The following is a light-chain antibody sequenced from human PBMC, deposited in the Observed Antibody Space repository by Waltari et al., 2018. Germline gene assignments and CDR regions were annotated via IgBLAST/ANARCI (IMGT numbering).Light chain of an antibody. CDR1: EGITSY. V-gene: IGKV1-8*01. J-gene: IGKJ4*01. Sequence: AIRMTQSPSSFSASTGDRVTITCRANEGITSYLAWYQQKPGKAPNLLIYAASTLHSGVPSRFSGSGSGTDFTLTISCLQSEDFATYYCQQYFSYPLTFGGGTKVEIK. CDR3: QQYFSYPLT. CDR2: AAS.